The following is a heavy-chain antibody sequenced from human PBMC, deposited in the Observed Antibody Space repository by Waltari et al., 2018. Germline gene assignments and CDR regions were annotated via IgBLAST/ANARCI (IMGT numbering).Heavy chain of an antibody. V-gene: IGHV4-39*07. CDR1: GGSISSSSYY. CDR3: AREIQSRTIDY. J-gene: IGHJ4*02. Sequence: QLQLQESGPGLVKPSETLSLTCPVSGGSISSSSYYWGWIRQPPGKGLEWIGSIYYSGSTYYNPSLKSRVTISVDTSKNQFSLKLSSVTAADTAVYYCAREIQSRTIDYWGQGTLVTVSS. D-gene: IGHD5-18*01. CDR2: IYYSGST.